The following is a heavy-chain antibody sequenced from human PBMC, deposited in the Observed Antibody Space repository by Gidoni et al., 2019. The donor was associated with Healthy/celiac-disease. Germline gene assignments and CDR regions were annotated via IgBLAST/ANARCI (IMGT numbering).Heavy chain of an antibody. D-gene: IGHD3-3*01. Sequence: EVQLVESGGGLVKPGWSLRLSCAASGFTFSTAWLHWVRQAPGKGLEWVGRIKSKTDGGTTDYAAPLKGIFTISRDDSKHTLYLQMNSLKSEDTAVYYCTKDPYYYFWSGYYEHDYWGQGTLVTVSS. CDR3: TKDPYYYFWSGYYEHDY. V-gene: IGHV3-15*07. CDR2: IKSKTDGGTT. CDR1: GFTFSTAW. J-gene: IGHJ4*02.